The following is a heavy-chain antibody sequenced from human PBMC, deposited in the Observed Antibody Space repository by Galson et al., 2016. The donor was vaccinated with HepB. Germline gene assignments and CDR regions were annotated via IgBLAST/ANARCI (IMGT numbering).Heavy chain of an antibody. CDR1: GYSFTTYG. J-gene: IGHJ4*02. CDR3: ARDRLTMSGGNVWDH. Sequence: SVKVSCKASGYSFTTYGFSWVRQAPGQGLEWMGWIGNDNANTDYAQEVQGRVTMTIDTSTSTTYMELRTLRSDDTAVYFCARDRLTMSGGNVWDHWGQGTLFTVSS. D-gene: IGHD3-3*01. V-gene: IGHV1-18*01. CDR2: IGNDNANT.